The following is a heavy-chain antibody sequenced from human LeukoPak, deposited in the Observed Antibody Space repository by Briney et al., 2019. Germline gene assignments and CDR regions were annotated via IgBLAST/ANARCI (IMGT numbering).Heavy chain of an antibody. CDR3: ARGTAAAGTFDY. D-gene: IGHD6-13*01. V-gene: IGHV6-1*01. Sequence: SQTLSLTCAISGDSVFSNSAAWNWIRQSPSRGLECLGRTYYRSKWYNGNAVSVKSRITINPDTSKNQFSLQLNSVTPENSAVYYCARGTAAAGTFDYWGQGTLVTVSS. CDR2: TYYRSKWYN. J-gene: IGHJ4*02. CDR1: GDSVFSNSAA.